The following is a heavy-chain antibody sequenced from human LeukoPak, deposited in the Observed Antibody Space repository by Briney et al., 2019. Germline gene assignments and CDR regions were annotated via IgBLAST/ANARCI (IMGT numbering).Heavy chain of an antibody. Sequence: GASVTVSCKASGYTFTSYYMHWVRQAPGQGLEWMGIINPSGGSTSYAHKFQDRVNMTRVTSTGKVYVVLSSLRCEDTGVCYCSRDRSSRRNWFDLWGQGTRVSVSS. CDR2: INPSGGST. V-gene: IGHV1-46*01. CDR1: GYTFTSYY. CDR3: SRDRSSRRNWFDL. D-gene: IGHD6-13*01. J-gene: IGHJ5*02.